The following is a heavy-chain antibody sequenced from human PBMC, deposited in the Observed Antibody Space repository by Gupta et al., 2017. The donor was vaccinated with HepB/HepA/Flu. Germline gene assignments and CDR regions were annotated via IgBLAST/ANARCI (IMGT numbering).Heavy chain of an antibody. CDR1: GGSISSDY. CDR3: ARGVTTVTTTDY. J-gene: IGHJ4*02. CDR2: IYYSGTT. D-gene: IGHD4-17*01. Sequence: QLQLQESGPALVKPSETLSLTCTVSGGSISSDYSGWIRHPPGKGLDWNGAIYYSGTTYYNPSLKSRVTISVDTSKNQFSLKLSSVTAADTAVYYCARGVTTVTTTDYWGQGTLVTVSS. V-gene: IGHV4-39*01.